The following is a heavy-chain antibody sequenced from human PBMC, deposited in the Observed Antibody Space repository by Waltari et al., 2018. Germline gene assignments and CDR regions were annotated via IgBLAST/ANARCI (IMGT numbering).Heavy chain of an antibody. Sequence: QVQLVASGGGVVQPGRSLRLSCAASGFTFSSYGLPWARQAPGKGLEWVAVIWYDGSNKYYADSVKGRFTISRDNSKNTLYLQMNSLRAEDTAVYYCARDKLDYYFDYWGQGTLVTVSS. D-gene: IGHD3-10*01. J-gene: IGHJ4*02. CDR2: IWYDGSNK. V-gene: IGHV3-33*01. CDR1: GFTFSSYG. CDR3: ARDKLDYYFDY.